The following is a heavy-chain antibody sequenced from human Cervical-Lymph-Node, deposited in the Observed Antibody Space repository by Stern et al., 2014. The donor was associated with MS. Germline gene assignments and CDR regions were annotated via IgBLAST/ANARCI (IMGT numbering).Heavy chain of an antibody. J-gene: IGHJ4*02. V-gene: IGHV1-69*01. D-gene: IGHD3-3*01. CDR3: ARGRRSLEWFLGG. Sequence: QVQLVQSGAEVKKPGSSVKVSCKASGGTFSSYGISWVRQAPGQGLEWMGGIIPMFGRANYAQKNQGRVAITADQSTTTVHMELSDLRSDDTAVYYCARGRRSLEWFLGGWGQGTPLIVS. CDR2: IIPMFGRA. CDR1: GGTFSSYG.